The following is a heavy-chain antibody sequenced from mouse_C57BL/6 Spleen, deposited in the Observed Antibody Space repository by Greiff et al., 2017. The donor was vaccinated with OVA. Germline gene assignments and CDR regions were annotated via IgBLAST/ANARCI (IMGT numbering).Heavy chain of an antibody. D-gene: IGHD1-1*01. J-gene: IGHJ4*01. CDR3: ARLLRYYYAMDY. CDR2: INPSNGGT. Sequence: QVQLQQPGTDLVKPGASVKLSCKASGYTFTSYWMHWVKQRPGQGLEWIGNINPSNGGTNYNEKFKSKATLTVDKSSSTAYMQLSSLTSEDSAVYYCARLLRYYYAMDYWGQGTSVTVSS. V-gene: IGHV1-53*01. CDR1: GYTFTSYW.